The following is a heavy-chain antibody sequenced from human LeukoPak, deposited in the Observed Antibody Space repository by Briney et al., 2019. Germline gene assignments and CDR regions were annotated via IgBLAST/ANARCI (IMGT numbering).Heavy chain of an antibody. CDR1: GGSISSSSYY. Sequence: PSETLSLTCTVSGGSISSSSYYWGWIRQPPGKGLEWIGSIYYSGSTYYNPSLKSRVTISVDTSKNQFSLKLSSVTAADTAVYYCARHHSSGWATFDYWGQGTLATVSS. CDR2: IYYSGST. D-gene: IGHD6-19*01. CDR3: ARHHSSGWATFDY. V-gene: IGHV4-39*01. J-gene: IGHJ4*02.